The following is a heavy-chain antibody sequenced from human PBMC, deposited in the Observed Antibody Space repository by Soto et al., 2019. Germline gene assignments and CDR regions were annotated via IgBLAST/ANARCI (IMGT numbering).Heavy chain of an antibody. CDR1: GYTFTSYW. V-gene: IGHV5-51*01. D-gene: IGHD3-22*01. J-gene: IGHJ5*02. CDR2: IYPDDSDT. CDR3: ARHHRDDSSGRWFDP. Sequence: LGGALKLSCKGSGYTFTSYWIAWVRQMPGKGLEWMGIIYPDDSDTRYSPSFQGQVTFSADRSINTAYLQWNSLKASDTAMYYCARHHRDDSSGRWFDPWGQGTLVTVS.